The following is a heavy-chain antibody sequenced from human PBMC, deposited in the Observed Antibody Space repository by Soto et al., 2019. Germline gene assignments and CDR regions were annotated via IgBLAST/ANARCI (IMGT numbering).Heavy chain of an antibody. CDR2: IYYSGST. D-gene: IGHD2-2*01. CDR3: ARANYIVVVTAATANWFDP. V-gene: IGHV4-31*03. CDR1: GGSISSGGYY. J-gene: IGHJ5*02. Sequence: PSETLSLTCTVSGGSISSGGYYWSWIRQHPGKGLEWIGYIYYSGSTYYNPSLKSRVTISVDTSKNQFSLKLSSVTAADTAVYYCARANYIVVVTAATANWFDPWGQGTLVTVSS.